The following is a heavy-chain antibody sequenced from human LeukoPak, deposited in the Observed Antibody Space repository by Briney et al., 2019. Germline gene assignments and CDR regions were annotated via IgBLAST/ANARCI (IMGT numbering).Heavy chain of an antibody. J-gene: IGHJ3*02. Sequence: ASVKVSCKASGGTLSSYAISWVRQAPGQGLEWMGGIIPIFGTANYAQKFQGRVTITADESTSTAYIELSSLRSEDTAVYYCAREKGYGDIPADAFDIWGQGTMVTVSS. CDR1: GGTLSSYA. V-gene: IGHV1-69*13. CDR3: AREKGYGDIPADAFDI. CDR2: IIPIFGTA. D-gene: IGHD4-17*01.